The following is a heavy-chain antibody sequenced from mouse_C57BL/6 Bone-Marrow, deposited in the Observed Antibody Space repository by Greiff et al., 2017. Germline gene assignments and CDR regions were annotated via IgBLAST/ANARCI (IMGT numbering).Heavy chain of an antibody. CDR3: TTSGSSPCFDV. CDR2: IDPENGDT. V-gene: IGHV14-4*01. Sequence: EVQLQPSGAELVRPGASVKLSCTASGFNIKDDYMHWVKQRPEQGLEWIGWIDPENGDTEYASKFQGKATITADTASNTAYLQLSSLTSEDTAVXYCTTSGSSPCFDVWGTGTTVTVSS. J-gene: IGHJ1*03. D-gene: IGHD1-1*01. CDR1: GFNIKDDY.